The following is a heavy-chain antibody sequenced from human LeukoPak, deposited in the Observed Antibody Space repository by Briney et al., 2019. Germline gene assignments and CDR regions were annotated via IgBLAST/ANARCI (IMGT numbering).Heavy chain of an antibody. CDR2: IIPIFGTA. Sequence: ASVKVSCKASGGTFSSYAISWVRQAPGQGLEWMGGIIPIFGTANYAQKFQGRVTITTGESTSTAYMELSSLRSEDTAVYYCARDRGGIAAAVDYYYYMDVWGKGTTVTVSS. CDR3: ARDRGGIAAAVDYYYYMDV. CDR1: GGTFSSYA. J-gene: IGHJ6*03. D-gene: IGHD6-13*01. V-gene: IGHV1-69*05.